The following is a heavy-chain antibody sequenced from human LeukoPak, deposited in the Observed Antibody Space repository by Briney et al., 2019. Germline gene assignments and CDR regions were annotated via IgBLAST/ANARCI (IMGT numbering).Heavy chain of an antibody. Sequence: GASVKVSCKASGGTFSSYAISWVRQAPGQGLEWMGGIIPIFGTANYAQKFQGRVTITTDESTSTAYMELSSLRSEDTAVYYCARPNSARTARNYYYMDVWGKGTTVTVSS. CDR1: GGTFSSYA. J-gene: IGHJ6*03. D-gene: IGHD6-6*01. CDR2: IIPIFGTA. V-gene: IGHV1-69*05. CDR3: ARPNSARTARNYYYMDV.